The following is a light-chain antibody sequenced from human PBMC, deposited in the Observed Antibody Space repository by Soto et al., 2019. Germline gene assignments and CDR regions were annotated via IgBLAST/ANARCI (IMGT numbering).Light chain of an antibody. CDR1: QSVSSD. Sequence: EIVMTQSPATLSVSPGERATLSCRASQSVSSDLAWYHQKPGQAPRLLIYGASTRATGIPARFSGSGSGTEFTLTIRRLEPEDFAVYYCHQFGYSPRTFGQGTKVDIK. CDR3: HQFGYSPRT. V-gene: IGKV3-15*01. CDR2: GAS. J-gene: IGKJ1*01.